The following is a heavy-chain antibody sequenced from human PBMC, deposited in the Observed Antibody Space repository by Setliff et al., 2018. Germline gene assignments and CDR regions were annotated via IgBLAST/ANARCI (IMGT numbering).Heavy chain of an antibody. D-gene: IGHD3-10*01. CDR1: GGSISSGTYY. V-gene: IGHV4-61*02. CDR3: AREGEIWFGELLPWGMDV. Sequence: LSLTCTVSGGSISSGTYYWSWIRQPAGKGLEWIGRIYTSGSTNYNPSLKSRVTISVDTSKNQFSLKLSSVAAADTAVYYCAREGEIWFGELLPWGMDVWGQGTTVTVSS. CDR2: IYTSGST. J-gene: IGHJ6*02.